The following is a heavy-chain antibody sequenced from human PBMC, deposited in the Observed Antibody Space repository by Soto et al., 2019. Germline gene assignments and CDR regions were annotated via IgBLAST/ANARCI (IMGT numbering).Heavy chain of an antibody. CDR2: MNPKSGYT. V-gene: IGHV1-8*01. Sequence: QVQLVQSGAEVKKPGTSVRISCKTSGYTFSNYDINWVRQAAGQGLEWMGWMNPKSGYTGSARNFQGRVTMTRDTSMTTDYMDLSSLRSEDTAMYYCARVMGSVDFWGQGTLVTVSS. CDR1: GYTFSNYD. D-gene: IGHD1-26*01. J-gene: IGHJ4*02. CDR3: ARVMGSVDF.